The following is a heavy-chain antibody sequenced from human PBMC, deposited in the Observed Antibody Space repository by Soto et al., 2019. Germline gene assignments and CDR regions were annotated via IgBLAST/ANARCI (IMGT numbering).Heavy chain of an antibody. Sequence: QLQLQESGPGLVKPSETLSLTCTVSGGSISSNSYYWGWIRQTPGKGLEWIGTIYYSASTSSNPSLKSRVTRSVTTSRAHSLLQLSSGPASDSAVNFCARHVGWYGGKALGYWCQGTLVTVSS. V-gene: IGHV4-39*01. CDR1: GGSISSNSYY. CDR3: ARHVGWYGGKALGY. D-gene: IGHD2-15*01. J-gene: IGHJ4*02. CDR2: IYYSAST.